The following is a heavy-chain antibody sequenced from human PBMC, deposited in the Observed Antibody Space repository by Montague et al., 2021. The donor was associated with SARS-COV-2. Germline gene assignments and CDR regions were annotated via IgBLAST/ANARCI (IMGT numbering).Heavy chain of an antibody. D-gene: IGHD5-18*01. J-gene: IGHJ6*02. CDR1: GDSVSSNSAA. V-gene: IGHV6-1*01. Sequence: CAISGDSVSSNSAAWNWIRQSPSRGLEWLGRTYYRSKWYNDYAVPVKSRITINPDTSKNQFSLQLNSVTPEDTAVYYCARDTRIQLWFDRDYYYGMDVWGQGTMVTVSS. CDR2: TYYRSKWYN. CDR3: ARDTRIQLWFDRDYYYGMDV.